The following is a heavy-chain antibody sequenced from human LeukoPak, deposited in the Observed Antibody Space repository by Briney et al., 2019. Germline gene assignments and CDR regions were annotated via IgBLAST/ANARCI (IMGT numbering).Heavy chain of an antibody. CDR3: ASKRLGAAYYYYGMDV. J-gene: IGHJ6*02. Sequence: GGSLRLSCAASGFTFSSYEMNWVRQAPGKGLEWVSYISSSGSTIYYADSVKGRFTISRDNAKNSLYLQMNSLRAEDTAVYYCASKRLGAAYYYYGMDVWGQGTTVTVSS. CDR2: ISSSGSTI. D-gene: IGHD1-26*01. CDR1: GFTFSSYE. V-gene: IGHV3-48*03.